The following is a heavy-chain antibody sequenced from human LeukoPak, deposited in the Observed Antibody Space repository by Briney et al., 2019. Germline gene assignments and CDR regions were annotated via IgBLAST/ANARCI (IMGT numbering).Heavy chain of an antibody. D-gene: IGHD1-14*01. Sequence: KPGGSLRLSYAASGFTFSSYSMNWVRQAPGKGLEWVSSISSSSSYIYYADSVKGGFTISRDNAKNSLYLQMNSLRAEDTAVYYCARDGSPRTHYYYYYYMDVWGKGTTVTVSS. CDR3: ARDGSPRTHYYYYYYMDV. CDR1: GFTFSSYS. V-gene: IGHV3-21*01. CDR2: ISSSSSYI. J-gene: IGHJ6*03.